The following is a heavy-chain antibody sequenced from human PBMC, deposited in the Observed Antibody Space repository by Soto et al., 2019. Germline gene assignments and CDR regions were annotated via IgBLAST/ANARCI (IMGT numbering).Heavy chain of an antibody. D-gene: IGHD4-17*01. CDR2: ISYEGRNK. Sequence: GGSLRLACAVSGFTFSLYGMHWVRQAPGKGLEWVAFISYEGRNKYYADSVKGRFTLSRDNSKNTLSLQMESLRPEDTAVYYCAKGRDSTLLRWQYFDNWGQGTQVTVSS. J-gene: IGHJ4*02. CDR1: GFTFSLYG. V-gene: IGHV3-30*18. CDR3: AKGRDSTLLRWQYFDN.